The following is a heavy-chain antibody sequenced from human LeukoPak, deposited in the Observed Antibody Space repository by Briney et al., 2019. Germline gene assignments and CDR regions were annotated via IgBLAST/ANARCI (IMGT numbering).Heavy chain of an antibody. D-gene: IGHD6-19*01. CDR3: GRHSSGGLRYGMDV. Sequence: SETLSLTCAVYGVSFSGYYWSWIRQPPGKGLEWIGEINHSGSTNYNPSLKSRVTISVDTSQNQFSLKLSSVTAADTAVYYCGRHSSGGLRYGMDVWGQGTTVTASS. V-gene: IGHV4-34*01. CDR2: INHSGST. J-gene: IGHJ6*02. CDR1: GVSFSGYY.